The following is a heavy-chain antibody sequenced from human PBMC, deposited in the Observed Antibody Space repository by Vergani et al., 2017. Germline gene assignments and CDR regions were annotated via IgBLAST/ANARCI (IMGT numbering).Heavy chain of an antibody. Sequence: QVQLVQSGSELKKPGASVKVSCKASGYTFTSYAMYWVRQAPGQGLEWMGWINTNTGNPTYAQGFTGRFVFSLDTSVSTAYLQISSLKAEDTAVYYCARDKYYDILTGYLGRDGMDVWGQGTTVTVSS. J-gene: IGHJ6*02. CDR2: INTNTGNP. D-gene: IGHD3-9*01. V-gene: IGHV7-4-1*02. CDR1: GYTFTSYA. CDR3: ARDKYYDILTGYLGRDGMDV.